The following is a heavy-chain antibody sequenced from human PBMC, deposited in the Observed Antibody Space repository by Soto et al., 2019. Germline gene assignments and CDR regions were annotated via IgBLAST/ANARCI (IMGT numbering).Heavy chain of an antibody. CDR1: GGTFSSYT. D-gene: IGHD4-17*01. V-gene: IGHV1-69*08. J-gene: IGHJ5*02. CDR3: ARDENGDDVAWFDP. Sequence: QVQLVQSGAEVKKPGSSVKVSCKASGGTFSSYTISWVRQAPGQGLEWMGRIIPILGIANYAQKFQGRVTITADKSTSTAYMELSSLRSEDTAVYYCARDENGDDVAWFDPWGQGTLVTVSS. CDR2: IIPILGIA.